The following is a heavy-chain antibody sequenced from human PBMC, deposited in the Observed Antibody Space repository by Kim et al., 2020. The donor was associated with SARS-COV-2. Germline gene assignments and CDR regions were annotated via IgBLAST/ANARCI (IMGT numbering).Heavy chain of an antibody. Sequence: SYAQKFQGRVTMTRDTSTSTVYMELSSLRSEDTAVYYCARGGPGGNNFDYWGQGTLVTVSS. CDR3: ARGGPGGNNFDY. J-gene: IGHJ4*02. V-gene: IGHV1-46*01. D-gene: IGHD2-15*01.